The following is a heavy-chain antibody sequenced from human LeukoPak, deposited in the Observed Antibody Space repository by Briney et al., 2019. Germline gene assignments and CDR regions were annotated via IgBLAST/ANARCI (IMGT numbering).Heavy chain of an antibody. CDR3: ARDRGSGSRYFDY. CDR1: GFTFSSFS. CDR2: ISSSSSTL. V-gene: IGHV3-48*01. D-gene: IGHD3-10*01. Sequence: GGSLRLSCAASGFTFSSFSVNWLRQAPGKGPEWGSYISSSSSTLYYYADSVKGRFTISRDNAKNSLYLQMNSLRAEDTAVYYCARDRGSGSRYFDYWGQGTLVTVSS. J-gene: IGHJ4*02.